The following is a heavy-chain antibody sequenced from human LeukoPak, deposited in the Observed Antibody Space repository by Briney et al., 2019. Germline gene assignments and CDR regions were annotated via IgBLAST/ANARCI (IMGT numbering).Heavy chain of an antibody. CDR2: IYHSGST. Sequence: PSETLSLTCTVSGGSISSGGYYWSWIRQPPGKGLEWIGYIYHSGSTYYNPSLKSRVTISVDRSKNQISLKLSSVTAADTAVYYCARDQGGPTGIVDYWGQGTLVTVSS. CDR3: ARDQGGPTGIVDY. D-gene: IGHD1-1*01. J-gene: IGHJ4*02. CDR1: GGSISSGGYY. V-gene: IGHV4-30-2*01.